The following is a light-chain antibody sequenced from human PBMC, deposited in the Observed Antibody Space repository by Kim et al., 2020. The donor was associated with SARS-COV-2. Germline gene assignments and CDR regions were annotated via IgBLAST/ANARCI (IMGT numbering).Light chain of an antibody. CDR1: SSDVGAYNY. CDR2: DVT. Sequence: GQSITISRTGTSSDVGAYNYVSWYQQHPGKAPKLMIYDVTKRPSGVSDRFSGSKSGNTASLTISGLQAEDEADYYCSSYTSSTTLVFGGGTKVTVL. CDR3: SSYTSSTTLV. V-gene: IGLV2-14*04. J-gene: IGLJ3*02.